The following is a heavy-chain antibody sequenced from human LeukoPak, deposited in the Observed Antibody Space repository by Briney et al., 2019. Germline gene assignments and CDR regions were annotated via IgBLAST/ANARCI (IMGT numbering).Heavy chain of an antibody. V-gene: IGHV3-64*01. CDR1: GFTFSSYA. CDR2: ISSNGGST. CDR3: ARGHSGYDDLFGVCWFDP. Sequence: GGSLRLSCAASGFTFSSYAMHWVRQAPGKGLEYVSAISSNGGSTYYANSVKGRFTISRDNSKNTLYLQMGSLRAEDMAVYYCARGHSGYDDLFGVCWFDPWGQGTLVTVSS. D-gene: IGHD5-12*01. J-gene: IGHJ5*02.